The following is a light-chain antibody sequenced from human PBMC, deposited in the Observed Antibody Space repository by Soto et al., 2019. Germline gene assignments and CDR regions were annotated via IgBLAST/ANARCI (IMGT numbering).Light chain of an antibody. CDR2: DVS. Sequence: HSALTQPASGSGSPGQSITISCTRTSSDVGGYNYVSWYQQHPGKAPKFMIYDVSNRPSGVSNRFSGSKSGNTASLTISGLQAEDEAGYYCSSYTTSNTRQIVFGTGTKVTVL. CDR3: SSYTTSNTRQIV. CDR1: SSDVGGYNY. J-gene: IGLJ1*01. V-gene: IGLV2-14*01.